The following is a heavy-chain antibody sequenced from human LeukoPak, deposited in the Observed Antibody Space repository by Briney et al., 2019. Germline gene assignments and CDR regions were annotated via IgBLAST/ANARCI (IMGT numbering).Heavy chain of an antibody. Sequence: GASVTVSRKASGYTFTGYYLHWVRQAPGQGLEWMGWINPNTGGTNFAQKFQGKVTVTRDTSISTAYMELSRLRSDDMAVYYCARDPDDGDYLDFWGQGTLVTVSS. J-gene: IGHJ4*02. V-gene: IGHV1-2*02. CDR3: ARDPDDGDYLDF. CDR2: INPNTGGT. CDR1: GYTFTGYY. D-gene: IGHD4-17*01.